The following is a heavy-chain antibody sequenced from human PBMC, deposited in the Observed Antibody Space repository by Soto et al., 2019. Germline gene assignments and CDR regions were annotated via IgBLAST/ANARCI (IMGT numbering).Heavy chain of an antibody. D-gene: IGHD3-10*01. CDR1: GFIFGDYA. CDR2: IRSKAYGGTT. J-gene: IGHJ6*02. Sequence: ELQLVESGGGLVQPGRSLRLSCTASGFIFGDYAMSWFRQVPGKGLEWVGFIRSKAYGGTTDFAASVKGRFSISRDDSEGNANLHMNSLKTGDTAVYYYTAHRSSLTMRRGVIIGEYYYHGTDVWGQGTTVTVSS. V-gene: IGHV3-49*03. CDR3: TAHRSSLTMRRGVIIGEYYYHGTDV.